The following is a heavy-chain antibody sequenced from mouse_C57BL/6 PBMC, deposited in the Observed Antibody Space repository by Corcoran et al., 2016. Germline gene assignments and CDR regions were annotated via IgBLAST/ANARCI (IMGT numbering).Heavy chain of an antibody. CDR1: GYTFTDYY. CDR2: INPNNGGT. V-gene: IGHV1-26*01. CDR3: ARQEPSYYAMDY. J-gene: IGHJ4*01. Sequence: EVQLQQSGPELVKPGASVKISCKASGYTFTDYYMNWVKQSHGKSLEWIGDINPNNGGTSYNQKFKGKATLTGDKSSSTAYMELRSLTSEDSAVYYCARQEPSYYAMDYWGQGTSVTVSS.